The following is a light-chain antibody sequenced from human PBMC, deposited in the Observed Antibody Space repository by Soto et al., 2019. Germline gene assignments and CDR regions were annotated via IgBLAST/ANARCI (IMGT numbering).Light chain of an antibody. V-gene: IGKV1-33*01. CDR2: AAS. J-gene: IGKJ4*01. Sequence: DIQMTQSPSSLSASVGDRVTITCQASEDINNNLNWYQKKPGEAPKLLIYAASNSQAGVPSRFRGSGSGKHYNFPISSLQPDHTATYYCQHYDNFPPLRTFGGGTKVEIK. CDR1: EDINNN. CDR3: QHYDNFPPLRT.